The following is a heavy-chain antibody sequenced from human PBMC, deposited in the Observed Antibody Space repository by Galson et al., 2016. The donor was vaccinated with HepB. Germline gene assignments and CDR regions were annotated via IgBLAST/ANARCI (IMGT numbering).Heavy chain of an antibody. CDR2: IIPILGIA. CDR3: ARPKADDSGDYNWFDP. Sequence: SVKVSCKASGGTLSSYPISWVRQAPGQGLEWMGRIIPILGIANSAQRFQGRLALTAYKSTTTAYMQLSNLTSEDTAVYYCARPKADDSGDYNWFDPWGQGTLVTVSS. V-gene: IGHV1-69*02. CDR1: GGTLSSYP. J-gene: IGHJ5*02. D-gene: IGHD4-17*01.